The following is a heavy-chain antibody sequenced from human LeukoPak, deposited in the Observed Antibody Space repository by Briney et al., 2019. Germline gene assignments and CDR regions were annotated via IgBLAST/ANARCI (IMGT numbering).Heavy chain of an antibody. V-gene: IGHV3-11*01. Sequence: TGGSLRLSCAASGFTFSDYNMRWIRQAPGKGLEWVSSISRSGSTKYYADSVKGRFTISRDNAKNSLFLQTNSLRAEDTAVYYCARVLRYCSGGNCYSGGLGYMDVWGKGTTVTISS. D-gene: IGHD2-15*01. CDR2: ISRSGSTK. J-gene: IGHJ6*03. CDR1: GFTFSDYN. CDR3: ARVLRYCSGGNCYSGGLGYMDV.